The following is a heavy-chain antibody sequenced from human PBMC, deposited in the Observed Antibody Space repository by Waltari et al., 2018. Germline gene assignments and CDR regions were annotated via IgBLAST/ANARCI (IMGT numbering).Heavy chain of an antibody. Sequence: VLLVQSGAEVTKPGASVKLSCKASGYTFSNYYIPWVRQAPGQGLEWMGISTPSGGTTRSAQKFQGRVTMTSDTSTSTVYMELSSLGSEDTAMYYCARDLSPGYISKFDYWGQGALVTVSS. CDR3: ARDLSPGYISKFDY. CDR1: GYTFSNYY. J-gene: IGHJ4*02. V-gene: IGHV1-46*01. D-gene: IGHD5-18*01. CDR2: STPSGGTT.